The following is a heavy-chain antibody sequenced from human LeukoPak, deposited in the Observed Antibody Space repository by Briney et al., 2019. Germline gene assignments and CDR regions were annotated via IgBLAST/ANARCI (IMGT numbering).Heavy chain of an antibody. CDR1: GGSFSGYY. V-gene: IGHV4-34*01. D-gene: IGHD6-19*01. J-gene: IGHJ6*02. CDR3: ARSVAVNPYYYYGMDV. Sequence: SETLSLTCAVYGGSFSGYYWSWIRQPPGKGLEWIGEINHSGSTSYNPSLKSRVTISVDTSKNQFSLKLSSVTAADTAVYYCARSVAVNPYYYYGMDVWGQGTTVTVSS. CDR2: INHSGST.